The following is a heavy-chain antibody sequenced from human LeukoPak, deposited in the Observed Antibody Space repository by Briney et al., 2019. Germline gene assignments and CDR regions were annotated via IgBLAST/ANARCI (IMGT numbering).Heavy chain of an antibody. CDR2: INPSGGST. CDR1: GYTFTSYY. V-gene: IGHV1-46*01. CDR3: ARAQNYYDSSGYWTDYYYYGMDV. D-gene: IGHD3-22*01. J-gene: IGHJ6*02. Sequence: ASAKVSCKASGYTFTSYYMHWVRQAPGQGLEWMGIINPSGGSTSYAQKFQGRVTMTRDTSTSTVYMELSSLRSEDTAVYYCARAQNYYDSSGYWTDYYYYGMDVWGQGTTVTVSS.